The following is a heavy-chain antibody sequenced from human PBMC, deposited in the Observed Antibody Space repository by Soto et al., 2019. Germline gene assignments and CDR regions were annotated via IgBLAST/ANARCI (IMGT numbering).Heavy chain of an antibody. V-gene: IGHV1-3*01. CDR1: GYTFTSYA. Sequence: QVPLVQSGAEVKKPGASVKVSCKASGYTFTSYAMHWVRQAPGQRLEWMGWINAGNGNTKYSQKFQGRVTITRDTSASTDYMELSSLRSEDAAVYYCARDGVITIFGVVQPYYYYMDVWGKGTTVTVSS. CDR2: INAGNGNT. D-gene: IGHD3-3*01. J-gene: IGHJ6*03. CDR3: ARDGVITIFGVVQPYYYYMDV.